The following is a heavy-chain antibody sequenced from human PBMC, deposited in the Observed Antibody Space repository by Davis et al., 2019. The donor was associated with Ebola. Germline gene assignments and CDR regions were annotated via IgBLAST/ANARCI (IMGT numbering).Heavy chain of an antibody. Sequence: PGGSLRLSCAASGFTFRRYDMHWVRQGIGESLEWVSTIGAARDAYYPDSVKGRFTVSRDDAKDSLYLQMNSLTAGDTGVYYCARARMGQWLALDYWGQGILVTVSS. CDR3: ARARMGQWLALDY. CDR1: GFTFRRYD. J-gene: IGHJ4*02. CDR2: IGAARDA. V-gene: IGHV3-13*01. D-gene: IGHD6-19*01.